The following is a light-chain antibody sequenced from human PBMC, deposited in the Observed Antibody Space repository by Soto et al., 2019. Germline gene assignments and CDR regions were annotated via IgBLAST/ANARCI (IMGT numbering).Light chain of an antibody. V-gene: IGLV2-14*03. J-gene: IGLJ1*01. CDR2: EVS. Sequence: QSALTQPASVSGSPGQSITISCTGTSSDVGAYDYVSWYQQHPDKAPKLMIYEVSNRPSGVSNRFSGSKSVNTATLTISGLQADDEAYYCCCSYTSSSTWVFGTGTKLTVL. CDR3: CSYTSSSTWV. CDR1: SSDVGAYDY.